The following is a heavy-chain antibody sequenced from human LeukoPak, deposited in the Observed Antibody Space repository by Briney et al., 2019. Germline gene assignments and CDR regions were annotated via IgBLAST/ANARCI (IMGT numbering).Heavy chain of an antibody. Sequence: GGSLRLSCAASGFTFSSHSMGWVRQAPGKGLECVATIGLDGAQKDFVDSVKGRFTLSRDNAKNSLFLEMNRLRVEDTAVYYCAGWRGLQSEFDCRGQGTLVTVSS. V-gene: IGHV3-7*01. D-gene: IGHD5-24*01. CDR2: IGLDGAQK. CDR3: AGWRGLQSEFDC. J-gene: IGHJ4*02. CDR1: GFTFSSHS.